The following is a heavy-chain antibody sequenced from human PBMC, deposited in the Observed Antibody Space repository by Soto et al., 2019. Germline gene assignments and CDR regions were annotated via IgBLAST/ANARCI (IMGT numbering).Heavy chain of an antibody. Sequence: HPGGSLRLSCAASGFTFSRYWMHWVRQAPGKGLVWVSRINSDGSSTSYADSVKGRFTISRDNAKNTLYLQMNSLRAEDTAVYYCAREGTIAVAAIDYWGKGTLVTVSS. CDR1: GFTFSRYW. J-gene: IGHJ4*02. V-gene: IGHV3-74*01. CDR2: INSDGSST. CDR3: AREGTIAVAAIDY. D-gene: IGHD6-19*01.